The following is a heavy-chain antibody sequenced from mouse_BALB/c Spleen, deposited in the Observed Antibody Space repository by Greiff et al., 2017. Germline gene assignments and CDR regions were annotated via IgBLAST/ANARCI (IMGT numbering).Heavy chain of an antibody. D-gene: IGHD1-1*02. Sequence: DVKLVESGGGLVKPGGSLKLSCAASGFTFSSYAMSWVRQTPEKRLEWVASISSGGSTYYPDSVKGRFTISRDNARNILYLQMSSLRSEDTAMYYCARGGYGRYYAMDYWGQGTSVTVSS. J-gene: IGHJ4*01. V-gene: IGHV5-6-5*01. CDR3: ARGGYGRYYAMDY. CDR2: ISSGGST. CDR1: GFTFSSYA.